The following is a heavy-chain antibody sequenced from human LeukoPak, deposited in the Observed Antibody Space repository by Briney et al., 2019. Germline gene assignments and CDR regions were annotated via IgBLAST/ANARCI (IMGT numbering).Heavy chain of an antibody. D-gene: IGHD6-6*01. Sequence: RPGGSLRLSCAASGFTLSSYSMNWVRQAPGKGLEWVSYISSSSSTIYYADSVKGRFTISRDNAKNSLYLQMNSLRAEDTAVYYCASAPIAALNYFDYWGQGTLVTVSS. CDR3: ASAPIAALNYFDY. J-gene: IGHJ4*02. CDR2: ISSSSSTI. V-gene: IGHV3-48*01. CDR1: GFTLSSYS.